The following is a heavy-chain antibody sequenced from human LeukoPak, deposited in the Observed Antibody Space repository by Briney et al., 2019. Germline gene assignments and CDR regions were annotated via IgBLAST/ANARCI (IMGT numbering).Heavy chain of an antibody. CDR1: GGSISSSGYY. CDR3: ARVRCSGGSCPYYYYYYYMDV. D-gene: IGHD2-15*01. Sequence: NPSETLSLTCTVSGGSISSSGYYWAWIRQPPGKGLEWIGSIHYSGSTYYNPSLQSRVTISIDTSKNQFSLKLRFVTAADTAVYYCARVRCSGGSCPYYYYYYYMDVWGKGTTVTVSS. J-gene: IGHJ6*03. V-gene: IGHV4-39*07. CDR2: IHYSGST.